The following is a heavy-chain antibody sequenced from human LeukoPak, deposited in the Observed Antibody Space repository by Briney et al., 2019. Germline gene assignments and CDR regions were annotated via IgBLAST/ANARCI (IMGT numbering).Heavy chain of an antibody. CDR1: GYTFTNYD. CDR3: ARETSSRYFDN. J-gene: IGHJ4*02. Sequence: ASVEVSCKTSGYTFTNYDINWVRQATGQGLEWMGWINPKSGRTGYAQNFQGRVTITRNTSISIAYMELSSLSSEDTAVYYCARETSSRYFDNWGQGTLLTVSS. CDR2: INPKSGRT. V-gene: IGHV1-8*03.